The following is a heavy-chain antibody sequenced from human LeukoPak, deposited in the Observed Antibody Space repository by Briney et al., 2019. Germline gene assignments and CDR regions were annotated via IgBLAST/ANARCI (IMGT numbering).Heavy chain of an antibody. CDR1: GFTFSTYG. V-gene: IGHV3-33*01. CDR3: ARDQDRAFDI. CDR2: IWYDGTNR. J-gene: IGHJ3*02. Sequence: PGRSLRLSCTTSGFTFSTYGMHWVRQAPGKGLEWVAVIWYDGTNRYYADSVKGRFTISRDNSKNTLYLQMNSMRAEDTAVYYCARDQDRAFDIWGQGTMVTVS.